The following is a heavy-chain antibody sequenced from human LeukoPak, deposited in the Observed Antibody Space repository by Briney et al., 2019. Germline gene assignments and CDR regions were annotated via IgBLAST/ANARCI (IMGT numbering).Heavy chain of an antibody. Sequence: GRSLRLSCAASGFTFDDYAMFWVRQAPGKGLEWVSGISWDSRNIGYAASVKGRFTISRDNGENSLYLQTKSLRPEDTAFYYCARGNRDSSSFYYYYGMDVWGQGTTVTVSS. CDR2: ISWDSRNI. V-gene: IGHV3-9*01. CDR3: ARGNRDSSSFYYYYGMDV. J-gene: IGHJ6*02. CDR1: GFTFDDYA. D-gene: IGHD6-13*01.